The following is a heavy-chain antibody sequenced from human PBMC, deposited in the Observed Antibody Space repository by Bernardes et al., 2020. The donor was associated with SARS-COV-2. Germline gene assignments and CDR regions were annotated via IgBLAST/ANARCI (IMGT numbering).Heavy chain of an antibody. D-gene: IGHD5-18*01. CDR2: ISGSGGST. V-gene: IGHV3-23*01. CDR3: AKHVPPANVDTAMVAAPYYGMDV. CDR1: GFTFSSYG. J-gene: IGHJ6*02. Sequence: GGSLRLSCAASGFTFSSYGMSWVRQAPGKGLEWVSAISGSGGSTYYADSVKGRFTISRDNSKNTLYLQMNSLRAEDTAVYYCAKHVPPANVDTAMVAAPYYGMDVWGQGTTVTVSS.